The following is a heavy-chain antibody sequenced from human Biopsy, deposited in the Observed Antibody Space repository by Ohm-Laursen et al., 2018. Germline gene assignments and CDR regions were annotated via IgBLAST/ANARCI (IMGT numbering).Heavy chain of an antibody. J-gene: IGHJ4*02. Sequence: ASVKVSCKVSGYTLTELSMHWVRQAPGQGLEWMGGFAPENGKTVYAQNFQARVSMTEDTSTDTAYMELRSPRSEDTAVYYCAADINVWNVNYWGQGTQVTVSS. CDR1: GYTLTELS. D-gene: IGHD1-1*01. CDR3: AADINVWNVNY. V-gene: IGHV1-24*01. CDR2: FAPENGKT.